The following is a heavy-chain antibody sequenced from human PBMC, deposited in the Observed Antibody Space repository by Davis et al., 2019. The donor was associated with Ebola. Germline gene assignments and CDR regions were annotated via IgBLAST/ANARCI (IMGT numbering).Heavy chain of an antibody. CDR1: GFSFSSYG. D-gene: IGHD6-13*01. Sequence: GGSLRLSCPASGFSFSSYGMHWVRQAPGKGLEWVAVISYDGSNKYYADSVKGRFTISRDNSKNTLYLQMSSLRAEDTAVYYCGKSEQQLPRPDYGMDVWGQGTTVTVSS. V-gene: IGHV3-30*18. CDR2: ISYDGSNK. J-gene: IGHJ6*02. CDR3: GKSEQQLPRPDYGMDV.